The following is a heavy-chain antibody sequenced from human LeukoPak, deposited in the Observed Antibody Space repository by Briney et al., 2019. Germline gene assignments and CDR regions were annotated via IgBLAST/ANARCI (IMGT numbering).Heavy chain of an antibody. CDR1: GGSFSGYY. D-gene: IGHD4-17*01. J-gene: IGHJ4*02. Sequence: SETLSPTCAVYGGSFSGYYWSWIRQPPGKGLEWIGEINHSGSTNYNPSLKSRVTISVDTSKNQFSLKLSSVTAADTAVYYCARVGTVTPPDYWGQGTLVTVSS. CDR3: ARVGTVTPPDY. V-gene: IGHV4-34*01. CDR2: INHSGST.